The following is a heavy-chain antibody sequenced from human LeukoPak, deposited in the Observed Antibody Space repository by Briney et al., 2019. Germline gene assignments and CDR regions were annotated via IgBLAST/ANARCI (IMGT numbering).Heavy chain of an antibody. V-gene: IGHV1-69*04. CDR1: GDTFKSYG. D-gene: IGHD3-10*01. CDR3: AAALYIGQLLSAFDF. Sequence: AAVKVSCKASGDTFKSYGISWVRQAPGQGLKWMGRIIPIVDETDYTQKFQGRVTFTADKSTSTAYMELSGLTSEDTAVYYCAAALYIGQLLSAFDFWGQGTPVIVSS. CDR2: IIPIVDET. J-gene: IGHJ4*02.